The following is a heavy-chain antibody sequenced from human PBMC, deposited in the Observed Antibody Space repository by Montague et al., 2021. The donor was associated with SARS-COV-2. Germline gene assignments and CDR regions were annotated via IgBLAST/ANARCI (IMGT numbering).Heavy chain of an antibody. V-gene: IGHV4-4*02. CDR2: IYHTAST. CDR3: ARKGRGRSDLAY. CDR1: VECNCSDNR. Sequence: SETLSLTCVGPVECNCSDNRWTSGRMPPGKPLACVGEIYHTASTKYKPSLKSRVSMSVDKSWNQFSLRLTSVTAADTAIYYCARKGRGRSDLAYWGQGTLVTVSS. D-gene: IGHD3-16*01. J-gene: IGHJ4*02.